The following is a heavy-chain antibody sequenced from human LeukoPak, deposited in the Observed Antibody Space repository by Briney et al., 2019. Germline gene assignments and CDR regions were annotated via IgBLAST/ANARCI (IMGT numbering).Heavy chain of an antibody. D-gene: IGHD3-9*01. CDR2: IQPDGTAK. V-gene: IGHV3-7*01. Sequence: GGSLRLSCAASGFTFGTHWMTWVRQAPGKGLEWVANIQPDGTAKEYVGSVKGRFSIPRDNAENSVYLQMNSLRAEDTAVYYRARWNYDSLTGYYIDYWGQGTLVAVSS. J-gene: IGHJ4*02. CDR3: ARWNYDSLTGYYIDY. CDR1: GFTFGTHW.